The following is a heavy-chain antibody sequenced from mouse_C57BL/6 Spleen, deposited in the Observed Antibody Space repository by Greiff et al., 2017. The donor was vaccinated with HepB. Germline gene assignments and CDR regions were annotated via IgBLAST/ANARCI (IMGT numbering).Heavy chain of an antibody. CDR2: ISSGSSTI. V-gene: IGHV5-17*01. Sequence: EVQLVESGGGLVKPGGSLKLSCAASGFTFSDYGMHWVRQAPEKGLEWVAYISSGSSTIYYADTVKGRFTISRDNAKNTLFLRMTSRRSEDTAMYYCASRDYYGSSLDYWGQGTTLTVSS. CDR3: ASRDYYGSSLDY. D-gene: IGHD1-1*01. J-gene: IGHJ2*01. CDR1: GFTFSDYG.